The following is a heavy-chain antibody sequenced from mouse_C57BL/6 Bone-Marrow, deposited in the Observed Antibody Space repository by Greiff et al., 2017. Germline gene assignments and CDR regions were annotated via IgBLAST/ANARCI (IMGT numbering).Heavy chain of an antibody. CDR3: TTDGYYGDYFDY. V-gene: IGHV14-4*01. CDR1: GFNIKDDY. Sequence: VQLQQSGAELVRPGASVKLSCTASGFNIKDDYMHWVKQRPEQGLEWIGWIDPENGDTEYASKFQGKATITADTSSNTAYLQLSSLTSEDTAVYYCTTDGYYGDYFDYWGKGTT. J-gene: IGHJ2*01. CDR2: IDPENGDT. D-gene: IGHD2-3*01.